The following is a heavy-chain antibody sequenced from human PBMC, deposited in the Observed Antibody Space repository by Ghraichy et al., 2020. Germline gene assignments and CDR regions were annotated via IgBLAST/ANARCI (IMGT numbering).Heavy chain of an antibody. CDR2: IAASRDTI. V-gene: IGHV3-48*03. D-gene: IGHD6-13*01. CDR1: GFTFSDNE. CDR3: ARGTFDYSREDHGGAFDY. Sequence: SCAASGFTFSDNEMNWVRQAPGKGLEWVAYIAASRDTIYYADSVRGRFTISRAKSSVFLQMDSLRAEDTATYYCARGTFDYSREDHGGAFDYWGQGTQVTVSS. J-gene: IGHJ4*02.